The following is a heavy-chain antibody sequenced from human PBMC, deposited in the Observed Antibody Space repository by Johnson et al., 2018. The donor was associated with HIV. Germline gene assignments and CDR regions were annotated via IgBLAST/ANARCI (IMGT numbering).Heavy chain of an antibody. CDR2: IHWNGGST. D-gene: IGHD3-3*01. CDR3: ARMEYYDVWSAPGAFDI. V-gene: IGHV3-20*04. CDR1: GFTFDDYG. Sequence: VQLVESGGGLVKPGGSLRLSCAASGFTFDDYGMSWVRQAPGKGLEWVSGIHWNGGSTGYADSVKGRFTISRDNAKTSLYLQMNSLRAEDTALYYCARMEYYDVWSAPGAFDIWGQGTRVTVSS. J-gene: IGHJ3*02.